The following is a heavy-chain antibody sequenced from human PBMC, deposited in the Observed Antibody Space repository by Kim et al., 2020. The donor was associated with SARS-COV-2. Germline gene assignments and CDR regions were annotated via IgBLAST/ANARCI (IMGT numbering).Heavy chain of an antibody. J-gene: IGHJ4*02. CDR2: FDPEDGET. V-gene: IGHV1-24*01. CDR3: ATGVIRITMVRGVMPWGYFDY. CDR1: GYTLTELS. Sequence: ASVKVSCKVSGYTLTELSMHWVRQAPGKGLEWMGGFDPEDGETIYAQKFQGRVTMTEDTSTDTAYMELSSLRSEDTAVYYCATGVIRITMVRGVMPWGYFDYWGQGTLVTVSS. D-gene: IGHD3-10*01.